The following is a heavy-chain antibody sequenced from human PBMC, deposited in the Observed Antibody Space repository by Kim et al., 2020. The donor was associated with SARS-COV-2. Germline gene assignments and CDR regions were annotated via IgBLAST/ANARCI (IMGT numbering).Heavy chain of an antibody. Sequence: GGSLRLSCAASGFTFSSYGMHWVRQAPGKGLEWVAVISYDGSNKYYADSVKGRFTISRDNSKNTLYLQMNSLRAEDTAVYYCASGRIWFGELGDYWGQGTLVTVSS. CDR1: GFTFSSYG. CDR3: ASGRIWFGELGDY. J-gene: IGHJ4*02. CDR2: ISYDGSNK. D-gene: IGHD3-10*01. V-gene: IGHV3-33*05.